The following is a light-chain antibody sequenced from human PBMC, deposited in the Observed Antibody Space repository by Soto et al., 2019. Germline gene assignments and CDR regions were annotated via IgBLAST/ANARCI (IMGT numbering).Light chain of an antibody. Sequence: EVVLTQSPATLSLSPGERATLSCRASQSVSRHLAWYQQKPGQAPRLLILDASDRATGIPARFSGSGSGTNFTLTISSLEPEDFAVYYCQQYGSSGTFGQGTKVEIK. CDR1: QSVSRH. CDR3: QQYGSSGT. V-gene: IGKV3-11*01. CDR2: DAS. J-gene: IGKJ1*01.